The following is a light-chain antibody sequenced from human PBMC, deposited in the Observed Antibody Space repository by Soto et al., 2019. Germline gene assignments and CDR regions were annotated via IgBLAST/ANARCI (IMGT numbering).Light chain of an antibody. CDR1: SSDVGGYDY. CDR2: EVS. Sequence: QSALTQPASVSGPPGQSITISCTGTSSDVGGYDYVSWYQHHPGKVPKLIIYEVSQRPSGVSHRFSGSKSGNTASLTISGLQPEEAADYYRSSYTTASALVFGGGTQVTVL. CDR3: SSYTTASALV. V-gene: IGLV2-14*01. J-gene: IGLJ2*01.